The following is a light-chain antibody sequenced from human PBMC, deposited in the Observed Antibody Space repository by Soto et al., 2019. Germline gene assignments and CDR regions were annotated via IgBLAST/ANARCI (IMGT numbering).Light chain of an antibody. V-gene: IGLV1-51*01. CDR3: GTWDSSLSAYV. J-gene: IGLJ1*01. Sequence: QSVLTRPPSVSAAPGQKGTISGSGSSSNIRNNYVSWYQQLPGTAPKLLIYDNNKRPSGIPDRFSGSKSGTSATLGITGLQTGDEADYYCGTWDSSLSAYVFGTGTKVTVL. CDR1: SSNIRNNY. CDR2: DNN.